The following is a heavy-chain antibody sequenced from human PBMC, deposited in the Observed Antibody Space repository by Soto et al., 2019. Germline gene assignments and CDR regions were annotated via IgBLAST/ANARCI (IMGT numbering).Heavy chain of an antibody. V-gene: IGHV3-30-3*01. Sequence: GGSLRLSCAASGFTFSSYAMHWVRQAPGKGLEWVAVISYDGSNKYYADSVKGRFTISRDNSKNTLYLQMNSLRAEDTAVYYCASFSVRTPREYYYGMDVWGQGTTVTVSS. CDR2: ISYDGSNK. CDR1: GFTFSSYA. CDR3: ASFSVRTPREYYYGMDV. J-gene: IGHJ6*02. D-gene: IGHD2-2*01.